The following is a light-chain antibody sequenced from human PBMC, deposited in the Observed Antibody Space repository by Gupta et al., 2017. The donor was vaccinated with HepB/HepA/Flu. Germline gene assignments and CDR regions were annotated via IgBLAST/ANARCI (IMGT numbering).Light chain of an antibody. J-gene: IGKJ2*01. V-gene: IGKV4-1*01. CDR1: QSVLFSSNSKNY. CDR2: WAS. CDR3: QQDDSIPYI. Sequence: DIVMTQSPDSLAVSLGERATINCKSSQSVLFSSNSKNYLAWYQQKPGQPPKLLIYWASTRESGVPDRFSGSGSGTDFTLTISSLQAEDMAVYYCQQDDSIPYIFGQGTKLEIK.